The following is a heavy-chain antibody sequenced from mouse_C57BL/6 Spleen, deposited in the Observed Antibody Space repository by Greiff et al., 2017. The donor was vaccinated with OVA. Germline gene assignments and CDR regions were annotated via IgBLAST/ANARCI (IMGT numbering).Heavy chain of an antibody. CDR3: TRHSSGYGFAY. J-gene: IGHJ3*01. Sequence: QVQLQQSGAELVRPGASVTLSCKASGYTFTDYEMHWVKQTPVHGLEWIGAIDPETGGTAYNQKFKGKAILTADKSSSTAYMELRSLTSEDSAVYYCTRHSSGYGFAYWGQGTLVTVSA. CDR2: IDPETGGT. D-gene: IGHD3-2*02. CDR1: GYTFTDYE. V-gene: IGHV1-15*01.